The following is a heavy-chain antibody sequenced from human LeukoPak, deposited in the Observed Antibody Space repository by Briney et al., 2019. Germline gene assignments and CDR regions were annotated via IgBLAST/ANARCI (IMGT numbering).Heavy chain of an antibody. CDR2: IQTSGST. J-gene: IGHJ4*02. Sequence: SETLSLTCTVSGGSIRSGSYYWSWIRQPAGKGLEWIGRIQTSGSTNYNPSLKSRVTMSVDTSKNQFSLKLSSVTAADTAVYYCARVSTHVEMATIAYYFDYWGQGTLVTVSS. D-gene: IGHD5-24*01. V-gene: IGHV4-61*02. CDR1: GGSIRSGSYY. CDR3: ARVSTHVEMATIAYYFDY.